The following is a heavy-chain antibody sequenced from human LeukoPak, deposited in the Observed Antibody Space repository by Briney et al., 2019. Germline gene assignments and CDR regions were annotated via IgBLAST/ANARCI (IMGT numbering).Heavy chain of an antibody. J-gene: IGHJ4*02. CDR1: GGFISSYY. D-gene: IGHD6-13*01. CDR3: ARVDSNNWYDSRGYFDY. V-gene: IGHV4-59*01. CDR2: IYYSGST. Sequence: PSETLSLTCTVSGGFISSYYWSWIRQPPGKGLEWIGYIYYSGSTNYNPSLKSRVTISVDTSKNQVSLKLSSVTAADTAVYYCARVDSNNWYDSRGYFDYWGQGTLVTVSS.